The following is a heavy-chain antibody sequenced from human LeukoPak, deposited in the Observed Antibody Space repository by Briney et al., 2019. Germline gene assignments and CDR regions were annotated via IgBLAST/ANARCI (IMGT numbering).Heavy chain of an antibody. Sequence: HAGGSLRLSCAASGFTFSSYAMSWVRKAPGKGLEWVSTVSGSGAITYYADSVKGRFSISRDNSKNTLYLQMNSLRAEDTAVYYCAASGSSTNLDYWGQGTLVTVSS. V-gene: IGHV3-23*01. CDR1: GFTFSSYA. D-gene: IGHD1-26*01. CDR3: AASGSSTNLDY. J-gene: IGHJ4*02. CDR2: VSGSGAIT.